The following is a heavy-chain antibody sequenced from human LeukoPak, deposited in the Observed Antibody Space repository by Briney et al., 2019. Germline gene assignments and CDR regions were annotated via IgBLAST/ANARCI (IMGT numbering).Heavy chain of an antibody. CDR1: GVSISSYY. J-gene: IGHJ4*02. CDR2: MFTSGST. V-gene: IGHV4-4*07. Sequence: PSETLSLTCSVSGVSISSYYWTWIRQSARKGLEWIGRMFTSGSTKYSPSFESRVTMSRDASKNQFSLRLNSVTAADTAIYYCARIYSRGWSLDSWGPGTLVTVSS. CDR3: ARIYSRGWSLDS. D-gene: IGHD6-19*01.